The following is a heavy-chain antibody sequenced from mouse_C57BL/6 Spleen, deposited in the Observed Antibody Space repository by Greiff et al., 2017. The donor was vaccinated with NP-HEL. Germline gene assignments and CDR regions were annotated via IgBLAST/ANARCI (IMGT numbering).Heavy chain of an antibody. V-gene: IGHV1-81*01. CDR2: IYPRSGNT. Sequence: VKLMESGAELARPGASVKLSCKASGYTFTSYGISWVKQRTGQGLEWIGEIYPRSGNTYYNEKFKGKATLTADKSSSTAYMELRSLTSEDSAVYFCASLITTVDLFAYWGQGTLVTVSA. J-gene: IGHJ3*01. CDR1: GYTFTSYG. CDR3: ASLITTVDLFAY. D-gene: IGHD1-1*01.